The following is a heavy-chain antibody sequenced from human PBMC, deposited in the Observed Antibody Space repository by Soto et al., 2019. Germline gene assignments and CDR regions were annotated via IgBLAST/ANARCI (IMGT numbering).Heavy chain of an antibody. Sequence: VQLVESGGGLVQPGGSLRLSCAASAFTFSSYGMHWVRQAPGKGLEWVAVIWYDGSNKYYADSVKGRFTISRDNSKNTLYLQMNSLRAEDTAVYYCARDRSGTGSVTGRSYGMDVWGQGTTVTVSS. V-gene: IGHV3-33*08. CDR1: AFTFSSYG. J-gene: IGHJ6*02. CDR2: IWYDGSNK. CDR3: ARDRSGTGSVTGRSYGMDV. D-gene: IGHD2-21*02.